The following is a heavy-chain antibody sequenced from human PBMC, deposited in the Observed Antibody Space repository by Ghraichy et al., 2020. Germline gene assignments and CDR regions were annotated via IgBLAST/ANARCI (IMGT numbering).Heavy chain of an antibody. CDR1: GGSFSGYY. J-gene: IGHJ2*01. CDR2: INHSGST. CDR3: ARLVGLRGGREYFDL. D-gene: IGHD2-8*02. V-gene: IGHV4-34*01. Sequence: SETLSLTCAVYGGSFSGYYWSWIRQPPGKGLEWIGEINHSGSTNYNPSLKSRVTISVDTSKNQFSLKLSSVTAADTAVYYCARLVGLRGGREYFDLWGRGTLVTVSS.